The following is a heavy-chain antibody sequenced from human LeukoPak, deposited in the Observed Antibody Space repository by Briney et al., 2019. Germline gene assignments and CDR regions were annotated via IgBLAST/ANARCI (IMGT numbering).Heavy chain of an antibody. CDR2: INAGNGNT. D-gene: IGHD3-22*01. CDR3: ARDYHDSSGYYYTDY. CDR1: GYTFTNYA. J-gene: IGHJ4*02. Sequence: ASVKVSCKASGYTFTNYAMHWLRQAPGQRLEWMGWINAGNGNTKYSQKFQGRVTITRDTSASTAYMELSSLRSEDTAMYYCARDYHDSSGYYYTDYWGQGTLVTVSS. V-gene: IGHV1-3*01.